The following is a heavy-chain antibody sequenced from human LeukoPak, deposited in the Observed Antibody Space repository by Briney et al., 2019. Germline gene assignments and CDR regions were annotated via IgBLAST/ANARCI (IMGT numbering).Heavy chain of an antibody. CDR3: ARVFWGAAAGRSYYYMDV. Sequence: PSQTLSLTCTVSGGSISSGGYYWSWIRQHPGKGLEWIGYIYYSGSTYYNPSFKSRVTISVDTSKNQFSLKLSSVTAADTAVYYCARVFWGAAAGRSYYYMDVWGKGTTVTVSS. D-gene: IGHD6-13*01. V-gene: IGHV4-31*03. J-gene: IGHJ6*03. CDR1: GGSISSGGYY. CDR2: IYYSGST.